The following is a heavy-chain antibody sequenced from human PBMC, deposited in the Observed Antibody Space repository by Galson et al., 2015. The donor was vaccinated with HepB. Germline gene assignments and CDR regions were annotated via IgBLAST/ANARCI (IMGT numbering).Heavy chain of an antibody. CDR3: AAEQHPAYYGMDV. Sequence: SVKVSCKASGGTFSSYAISWVRQAPGQGLEWIGWIIVGSGNTNYAQKFQERVTITRDMSTSTAYMELSSLRSEDTAVYYCAAEQHPAYYGMDVWGQGTTVTVSS. CDR2: IIVGSGNT. J-gene: IGHJ6*02. CDR1: GGTFSSYA. D-gene: IGHD6-13*01. V-gene: IGHV1-58*02.